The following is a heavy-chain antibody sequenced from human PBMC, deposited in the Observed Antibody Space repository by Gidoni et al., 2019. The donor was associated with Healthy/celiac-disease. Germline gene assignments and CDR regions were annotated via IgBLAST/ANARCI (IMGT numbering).Heavy chain of an antibody. V-gene: IGHV3-7*01. CDR2: IKQDGSEK. J-gene: IGHJ6*02. CDR3: ARDRSESGWFNYYYYGMDV. D-gene: IGHD6-19*01. CDR1: GFTFSSSW. Sequence: EVQLVESGGGLVQPGGSLRLSCAASGFTFSSSWMSWVRQAPGKGLEWVANIKQDGSEKYYVDSVKGRFTISRDNAKNSLYLQMNSLRAEDTAVYYCARDRSESGWFNYYYYGMDVWGQGTTVTVSS.